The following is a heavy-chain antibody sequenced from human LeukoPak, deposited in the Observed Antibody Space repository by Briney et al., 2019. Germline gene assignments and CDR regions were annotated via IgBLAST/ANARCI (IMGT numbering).Heavy chain of an antibody. Sequence: GGSLRLSCAASGFTFSSYWMHWVCQAPGEGLVWVSRINSDGSTTSYADSVKGRFTISRDNAKNTLYLQMSSLRAEDTAVYYCAREYHGGNPGWGQGTLVTVSS. J-gene: IGHJ4*02. CDR2: INSDGSTT. CDR1: GFTFSSYW. D-gene: IGHD4-23*01. V-gene: IGHV3-74*01. CDR3: AREYHGGNPG.